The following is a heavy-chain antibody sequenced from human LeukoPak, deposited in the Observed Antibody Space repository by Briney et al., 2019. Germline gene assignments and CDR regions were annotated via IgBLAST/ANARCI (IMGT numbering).Heavy chain of an antibody. CDR3: AIQLWSRGGPFDY. CDR1: GFTFSSYE. V-gene: IGHV3-48*03. D-gene: IGHD5-18*01. J-gene: IGHJ4*02. CDR2: ISSSGSTI. Sequence: GGSLRLSCAASGFTFSSYEMNWVRQAPGKGLEGVSYISSSGSTIYYADSVKGRFTISRDNAKNSLYLQMNSLRAEDTAVYYCAIQLWSRGGPFDYWGQGTLVTVSS.